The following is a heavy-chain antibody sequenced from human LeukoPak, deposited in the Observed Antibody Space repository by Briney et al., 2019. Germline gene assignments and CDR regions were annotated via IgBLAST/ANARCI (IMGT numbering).Heavy chain of an antibody. V-gene: IGHV4-39*01. CDR1: GGSISSSSYY. Sequence: SEPLSLTCTVSGGSISSSSYYWGWIRQPPGKGLEWIGSIYYSGSTYYNPSLKSRVTISVDTSKNQFSLKLSSVTAADTAVYYCARRIGAAPLNWFDPWGQGTLVTVSS. D-gene: IGHD3-10*01. CDR2: IYYSGST. CDR3: ARRIGAAPLNWFDP. J-gene: IGHJ5*02.